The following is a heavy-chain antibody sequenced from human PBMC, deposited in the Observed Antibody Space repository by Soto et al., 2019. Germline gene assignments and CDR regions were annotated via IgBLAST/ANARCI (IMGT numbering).Heavy chain of an antibody. CDR2: IYYSGST. J-gene: IGHJ5*02. CDR3: ARRAVAAAKINWFDP. D-gene: IGHD2-15*01. CDR1: GGSVSSGSYY. V-gene: IGHV4-61*01. Sequence: LSLTCTVSGGSVSSGSYYWSWIRQPPGKGLEWIGYIYYSGSTNYNPSLKSRVTISVDTSKNQFSLKLSSVTAADTAVYYCARRAVAAAKINWFDPWGQGTLVTVSS.